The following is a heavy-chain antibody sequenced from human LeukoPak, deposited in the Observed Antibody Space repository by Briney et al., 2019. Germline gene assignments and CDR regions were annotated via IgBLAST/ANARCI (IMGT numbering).Heavy chain of an antibody. V-gene: IGHV3-11*01. CDR1: GGSFSGYY. J-gene: IGHJ4*02. CDR3: AREQWLGFDY. Sequence: PSETLSLTCAVYGGSFSGYYWSWIRQAPGKGLEWVSYISSSGSTIYYADSVKGRFTISRDNAKNSLYLQMNSLRAEDTAVYYCAREQWLGFDYWGQGTLVTVSS. D-gene: IGHD6-19*01. CDR2: ISSSGSTI.